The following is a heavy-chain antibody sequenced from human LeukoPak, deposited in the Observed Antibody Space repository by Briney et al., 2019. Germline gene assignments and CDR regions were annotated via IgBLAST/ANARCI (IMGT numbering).Heavy chain of an antibody. D-gene: IGHD6-19*01. CDR3: ARGPSGWYVRGAFDI. V-gene: IGHV3-21*01. CDR2: ISSSSSYI. Sequence: GGSLRLSCAASGFTFSSYSMNWVRQAPGKGLEWVSSISSSSSYIYYADSVKGRFTISIDNAKNSLYLQMNSLRAEDTAVYYCARGPSGWYVRGAFDIWGQGTMVTVSS. CDR1: GFTFSSYS. J-gene: IGHJ3*02.